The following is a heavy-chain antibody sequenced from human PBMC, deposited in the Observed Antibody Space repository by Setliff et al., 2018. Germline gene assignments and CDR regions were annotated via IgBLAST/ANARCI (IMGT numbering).Heavy chain of an antibody. CDR1: GGSVSRTSHY. Sequence: PSETLSLTCNVSGGSVSRTSHYWGWIRQPPGKGMEWIGSVYYSGYTYYNPSLQSRVTISVDMSKNQFSMKLTSVTAADTAVYYCARDQWVRSPPLYFSYSMDVWGQGTTVTVSS. CDR3: ARDQWVRSPPLYFSYSMDV. CDR2: VYYSGYT. D-gene: IGHD5-12*01. J-gene: IGHJ6*02. V-gene: IGHV4-39*07.